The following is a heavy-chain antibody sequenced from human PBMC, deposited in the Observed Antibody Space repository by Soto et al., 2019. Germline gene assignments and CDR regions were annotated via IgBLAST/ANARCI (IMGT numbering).Heavy chain of an antibody. CDR2: INAGNGNT. Sequence: ASVKVSCKASGYTFTSYAMHWVRQAPGQRLEWMGWINAGNGNTKYSQKFQGRVTITRDTSASTAYMELSSLRSEDTAVYYCARSLLSSPVTPWYWGQGTLVTVS. V-gene: IGHV1-3*01. D-gene: IGHD4-17*01. CDR3: ARSLLSSPVTPWY. CDR1: GYTFTSYA. J-gene: IGHJ4*02.